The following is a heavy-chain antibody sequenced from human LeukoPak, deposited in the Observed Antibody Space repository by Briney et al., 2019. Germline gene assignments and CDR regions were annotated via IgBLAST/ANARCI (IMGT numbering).Heavy chain of an antibody. J-gene: IGHJ4*02. CDR2: INPNSGGT. CDR1: GYTFTGYY. Sequence: ASVKVSCKASGYTFTGYYMHWVRQAPGQGLDWMGWINPNSGGTNYAQKFQGRVTMTRDTSISTAYMELSRLRSDDTAVYYCAGLGVYYDSSGTDYFDYWGQGTLVTVSS. V-gene: IGHV1-2*02. D-gene: IGHD3-22*01. CDR3: AGLGVYYDSSGTDYFDY.